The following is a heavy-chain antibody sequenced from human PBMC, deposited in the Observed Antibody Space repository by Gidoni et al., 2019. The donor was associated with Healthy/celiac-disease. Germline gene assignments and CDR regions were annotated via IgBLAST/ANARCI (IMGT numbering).Heavy chain of an antibody. CDR1: GFTFSRDA. V-gene: IGHV3-23*01. J-gene: IGHJ4*02. D-gene: IGHD5-18*01. Sequence: EVQLLESGGGLVQPGGSLGLSCGASGFTFSRDAMSWVRQAPGKGLEWGSAISGSGGSTYYADSVKGRFTISRDNSKNTLYLQMNSLRAEDTAVYYCANSYGFDYWGQGTLVTVSS. CDR3: ANSYGFDY. CDR2: ISGSGGST.